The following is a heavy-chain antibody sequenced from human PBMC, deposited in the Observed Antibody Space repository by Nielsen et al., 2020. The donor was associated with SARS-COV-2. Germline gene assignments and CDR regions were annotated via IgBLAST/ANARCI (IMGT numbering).Heavy chain of an antibody. CDR2: INAGNGNT. D-gene: IGHD3-9*01. V-gene: IGHV1-3*01. J-gene: IGHJ6*02. CDR1: GYTFTSYA. CDR3: AITSGRPDWLLFGVGDYYYYYDMDV. Sequence: ASVKVSCKVSGYTFTSYAMHWVGQAPGQRLEWMGWINAGNGNTKYSQKFQGRVTITRDTSASTAYMELSSLRSDDTAVYYCAITSGRPDWLLFGVGDYYYYYDMDVWGQGTTVTVSS.